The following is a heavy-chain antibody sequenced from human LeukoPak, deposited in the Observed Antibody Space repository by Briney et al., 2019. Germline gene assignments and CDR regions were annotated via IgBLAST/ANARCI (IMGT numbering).Heavy chain of an antibody. J-gene: IGHJ3*02. Sequence: PSETLSLTCTVSGGSISSGGYYWSWIRQPPGKGLEWIGYIYYSGSTNYNPSLKSRVTISVDSSKNQFSLKLSSVTAADTAVYYCARRRGYCSSTSCLAAFDIWGQGTMVTVSS. CDR3: ARRRGYCSSTSCLAAFDI. CDR1: GGSISSGGYY. CDR2: IYYSGST. D-gene: IGHD2-2*01. V-gene: IGHV4-61*08.